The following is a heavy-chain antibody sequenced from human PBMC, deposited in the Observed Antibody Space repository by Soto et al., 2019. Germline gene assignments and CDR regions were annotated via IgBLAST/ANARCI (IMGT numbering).Heavy chain of an antibody. Sequence: QVQLQQWGAGLLKPSETLSLTCAVYGGSFSGYYWSWIRQPPGKGLEWIGEINHSGSTNYNPSLKRRVTISVDTSKNQFSLKLSSVTAADTAVYYCARALSYGSGSYNYWGQGTLVTVSS. CDR2: INHSGST. V-gene: IGHV4-34*01. J-gene: IGHJ4*02. D-gene: IGHD3-10*01. CDR1: GGSFSGYY. CDR3: ARALSYGSGSYNY.